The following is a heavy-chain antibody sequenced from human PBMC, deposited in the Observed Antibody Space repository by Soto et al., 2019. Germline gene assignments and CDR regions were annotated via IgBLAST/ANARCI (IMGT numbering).Heavy chain of an antibody. CDR1: GDSISSSHL. Sequence: KTSETLSLTCAVSGDSISSSHLWSWVRQPPGKGLEWIGEIYHSGTINYNPSLKSRVTISVDKSKNQFSLNLNSVTAADTAVYYCARVRIVVVVGAPYYCGLDVWGQGTTVTVSS. V-gene: IGHV4-4*02. CDR3: ARVRIVVVVGAPYYCGLDV. CDR2: IYHSGTI. D-gene: IGHD2-15*01. J-gene: IGHJ6*02.